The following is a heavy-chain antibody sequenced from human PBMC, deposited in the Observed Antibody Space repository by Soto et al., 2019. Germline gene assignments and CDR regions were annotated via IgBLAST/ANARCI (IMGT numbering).Heavy chain of an antibody. V-gene: IGHV4-34*01. D-gene: IGHD6-19*01. CDR3: ARERYSSRRNAFDI. CDR1: GGSFSGYY. CDR2: INHSGST. Sequence: SETMSLTCAVYGGSFSGYYWSWIRQPPGKGLEWIGEINHSGSTNYNPSLKSRVTISVDTSKNQFSLKLSSVTAADTAVYYCARERYSSRRNAFDIWGQGTRVTVSS. J-gene: IGHJ3*02.